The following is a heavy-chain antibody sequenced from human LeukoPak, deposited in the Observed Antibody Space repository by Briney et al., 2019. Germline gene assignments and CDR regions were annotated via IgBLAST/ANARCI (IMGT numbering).Heavy chain of an antibody. Sequence: GGSLRLSCAASGFTFSSYGMHWVRQAPGKGLEWVAVISYDGSNEYYADSVKGRFTVSRDNSRNTLYLQMNSLRTEDTALYSCAVGPSFDYWGQGTLVTVSS. CDR3: AVGPSFDY. J-gene: IGHJ4*02. CDR1: GFTFSSYG. V-gene: IGHV3-30*03. CDR2: ISYDGSNE.